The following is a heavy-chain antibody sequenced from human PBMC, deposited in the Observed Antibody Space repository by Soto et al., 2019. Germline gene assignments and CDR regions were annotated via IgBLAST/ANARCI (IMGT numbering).Heavy chain of an antibody. D-gene: IGHD3-10*01. Sequence: ASVKVSCKASGYTFTSYDINWVRQATGQGLEWMGWMNPNSGNTGYAQKFQGRVTMTRNTSISTAYMELSSLRSEDTAVYYCARGKLIKCVVGVHPRGCYYYYKAVRGKGTTVTVSS. CDR2: MNPNSGNT. V-gene: IGHV1-8*01. J-gene: IGHJ6*03. CDR3: ARGKLIKCVVGVHPRGCYYYYKAV. CDR1: GYTFTSYD.